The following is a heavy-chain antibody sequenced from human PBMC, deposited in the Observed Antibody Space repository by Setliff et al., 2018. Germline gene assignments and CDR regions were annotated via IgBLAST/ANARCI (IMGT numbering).Heavy chain of an antibody. J-gene: IGHJ6*03. CDR1: GGSVGSDYNY. D-gene: IGHD3-3*01. CDR3: ARMSGFQYIDV. Sequence: SETLSLTCTVSGGSVGSDYNYWSWIRQPAGKGLEWIGQIYTSWSTNYNPSLKSRVTISLDTSENQFSLSLTSVTAEDTAVYYCARMSGFQYIDVWDKGTTVTVSS. CDR2: IYTSWST. V-gene: IGHV4-61*09.